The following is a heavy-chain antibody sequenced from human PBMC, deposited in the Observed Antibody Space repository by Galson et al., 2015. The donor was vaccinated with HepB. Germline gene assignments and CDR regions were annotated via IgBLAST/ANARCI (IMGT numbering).Heavy chain of an antibody. CDR1: GFTFSSYA. V-gene: IGHV3-23*01. D-gene: IGHD6-13*01. CDR2: ISGSGGST. J-gene: IGHJ4*02. CDR3: AKIYSSSWYYFDY. Sequence: SLRLSCEASGFTFSSYAMSWVRQAPGKGLEWVSAISGSGGSTYYADSVKGRFTISRDNSKNTVYLQMNSLRSEDTAVYYCAKIYSSSWYYFDYWGQGTLVTVSS.